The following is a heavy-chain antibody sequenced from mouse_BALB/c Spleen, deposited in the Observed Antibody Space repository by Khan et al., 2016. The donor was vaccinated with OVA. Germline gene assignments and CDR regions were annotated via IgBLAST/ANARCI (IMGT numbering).Heavy chain of an antibody. V-gene: IGHV3-2*02. CDR2: ISYSGVT. D-gene: IGHD1-2*01. Sequence: VQLKESGPGLVKPSQSLSLTCTVTGYTITSGYAWYLIRQLPGNKLEWMGYISYSGVTSYTPSLKSRFSITRDTSKNPFFLQLNSVTTEDTATYFCARANYYGYHFDYWGQGTTLTVSS. J-gene: IGHJ2*01. CDR3: ARANYYGYHFDY. CDR1: GYTITSGYA.